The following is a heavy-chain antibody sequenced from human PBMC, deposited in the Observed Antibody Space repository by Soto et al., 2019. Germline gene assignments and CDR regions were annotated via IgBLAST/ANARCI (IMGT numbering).Heavy chain of an antibody. D-gene: IGHD3-10*02. V-gene: IGHV3-48*01. CDR1: AFTFSSYS. J-gene: IGHJ6*02. Sequence: PGGSLRLSCAASAFTFSSYSMNWVLQAPWKGLEWVSYISGSSGSIYYADSVKGRFTISRDNALNSLSLQMNSLRAEDTAVYYCARFGLRKYVYHAMYVCGQGNKVTVSS. CDR2: ISGSSGSI. CDR3: ARFGLRKYVYHAMYV.